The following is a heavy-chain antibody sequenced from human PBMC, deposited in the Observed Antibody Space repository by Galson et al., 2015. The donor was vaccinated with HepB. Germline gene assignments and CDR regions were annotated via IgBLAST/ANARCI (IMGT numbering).Heavy chain of an antibody. D-gene: IGHD3-10*01. CDR3: AKPLWSMVRGVITGGFDY. Sequence: SLRLSCAASGFTFSSYGMHWVRQAPGKGLEWVAVISYDGSNKYYADSVKGRFTISRDNSKNALYLQMNSLRAEDTAVYYCAKPLWSMVRGVITGGFDYWGQGTLVTVSS. V-gene: IGHV3-30*18. CDR2: ISYDGSNK. J-gene: IGHJ4*02. CDR1: GFTFSSYG.